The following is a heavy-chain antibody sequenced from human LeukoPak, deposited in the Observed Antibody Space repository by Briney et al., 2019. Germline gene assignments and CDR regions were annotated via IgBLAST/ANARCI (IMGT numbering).Heavy chain of an antibody. D-gene: IGHD2-8*01. Sequence: GGSLRLSCAASGFTFRSYAMSWVRKPPGKGLEWVSVISGSGDSTHYADSVKGRFTISRDNSKNTVYLQMNSLRAEDTAVYYCANEGPNFDYWGQGTLVTVSS. CDR1: GFTFRSYA. J-gene: IGHJ4*02. CDR2: ISGSGDST. V-gene: IGHV3-23*01. CDR3: ANEGPNFDY.